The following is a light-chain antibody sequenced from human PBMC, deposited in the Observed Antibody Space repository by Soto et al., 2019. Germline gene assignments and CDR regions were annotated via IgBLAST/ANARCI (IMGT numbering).Light chain of an antibody. CDR2: DAS. CDR3: RQYSSSRT. Sequence: EIVLTQSPGTLSFSPGERATLSCRASQSVSSSYLAWYQQKPGQAPRLLIYDASSRATGIPDRFSGSGSGTDFTLTISRLEPEDFAVYYCRQYSSSRTFGQGNKVEIX. CDR1: QSVSSSY. J-gene: IGKJ1*01. V-gene: IGKV3-20*01.